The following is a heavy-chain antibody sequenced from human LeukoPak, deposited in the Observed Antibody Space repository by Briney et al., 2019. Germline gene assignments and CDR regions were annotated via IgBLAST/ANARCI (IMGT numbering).Heavy chain of an antibody. CDR1: GFTFSRHD. V-gene: IGHV3-13*01. Sequence: SGGSLRLSCAASGFTFSRHDMHWVRQSTGKSLEWVSAIGTAGDTYYPGSVKGRFTISRENAKSSLYLQMNSLRDGDTAVYYCARMGDSSGYRGYYYGMDVWGQGTTVTVSS. J-gene: IGHJ6*02. CDR3: ARMGDSSGYRGYYYGMDV. D-gene: IGHD3-22*01. CDR2: IGTAGDT.